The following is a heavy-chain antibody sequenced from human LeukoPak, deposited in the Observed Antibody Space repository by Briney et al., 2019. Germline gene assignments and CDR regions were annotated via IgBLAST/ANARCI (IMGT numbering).Heavy chain of an antibody. V-gene: IGHV4-34*01. CDR3: ARKGWWYNWFDP. CDR1: GGSFSGYY. Sequence: SETLSLTCAVYGGSFSGYYWSWIRQPPGKGLEWMGKINHSGSTNYNPSLKNRVTISVDTSKNQFSLKVSSVTAADTAVYYCARKGWWYNWFDPWGQGTLVTVSA. CDR2: INHSGST. D-gene: IGHD2-8*02. J-gene: IGHJ5*02.